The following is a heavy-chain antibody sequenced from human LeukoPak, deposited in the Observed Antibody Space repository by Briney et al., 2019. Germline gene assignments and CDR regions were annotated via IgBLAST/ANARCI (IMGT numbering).Heavy chain of an antibody. Sequence: GGSLRLSCAASGFNVTTNYMSWVRQAPGKGLEWVSVIYSGGTTYYADSVKGRFTISRDISKNTLPLQMNSLRAEDTAVYYCATGRRDGYNLGYWGQGTLVAVSS. J-gene: IGHJ4*02. CDR1: GFNVTTNY. CDR2: IYSGGTT. D-gene: IGHD5-24*01. CDR3: ATGRRDGYNLGY. V-gene: IGHV3-53*01.